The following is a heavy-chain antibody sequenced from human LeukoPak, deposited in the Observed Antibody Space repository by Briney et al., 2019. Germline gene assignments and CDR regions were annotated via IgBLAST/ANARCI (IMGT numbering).Heavy chain of an antibody. CDR3: ARHGGSGYSATHS. CDR1: GGSLRDTY. CDR2: IKHGGST. D-gene: IGHD3-22*01. Sequence: SETLSLTCIVSGGSLRDTYWSWIRQSPGKGLEWIAEIKHGGSTNYNPSLKSRVTISADTSKNEISLKLSTVTAADTAVYYCARHGGSGYSATHSWGQGTLVTVSS. J-gene: IGHJ4*02. V-gene: IGHV4-34*01.